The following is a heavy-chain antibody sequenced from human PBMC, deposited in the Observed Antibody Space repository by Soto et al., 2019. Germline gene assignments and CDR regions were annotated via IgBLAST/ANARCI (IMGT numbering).Heavy chain of an antibody. CDR1: GFTFSSYA. CDR3: ARGGFGVVIIGGGYFDY. V-gene: IGHV3-64*04. J-gene: IGHJ4*02. CDR2: ISSNGGST. Sequence: ESGGGLVQPGGSLRLSCSASGFTFSSYAMHWVRQAPGKGLEYVSAISSNGGSTYYADSVKGRFTISRDNSKNTLYLQMNSLRAEDTAVYYCARGGFGVVIIGGGYFDYWGQGTLVTVSS. D-gene: IGHD3-3*01.